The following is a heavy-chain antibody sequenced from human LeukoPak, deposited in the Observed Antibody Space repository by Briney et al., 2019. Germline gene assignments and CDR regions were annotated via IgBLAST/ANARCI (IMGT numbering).Heavy chain of an antibody. CDR2: IDYSGST. CDR1: GGSISSYY. J-gene: IGHJ3*02. Sequence: PSESLSLTCTASGGSISSYYWSWIRQPPGKGLEWVGDIDYSGSTTYNPSLKSRVTISVDTSKSQFSLKLSSVTAADTAVYYCASYVVYYDFWSGSPNDAFDIWGQGTMVTVSS. CDR3: ASYVVYYDFWSGSPNDAFDI. V-gene: IGHV4-59*08. D-gene: IGHD3-3*01.